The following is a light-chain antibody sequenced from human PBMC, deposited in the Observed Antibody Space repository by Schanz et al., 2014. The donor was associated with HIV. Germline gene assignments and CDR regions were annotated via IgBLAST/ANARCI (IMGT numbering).Light chain of an antibody. V-gene: IGKV3-20*01. CDR3: QQYGSS. J-gene: IGKJ3*01. CDR1: QTVSSNS. CDR2: GAS. Sequence: EIVLTQSPDTLSLSPGERATLSCRASQTVSSNSLAWYQQKPGQSPRLLIYGASTRATAIPDRFSGSGSGTDFTLTISRLEPEDFAVYYCQQYGSSFGPGTKVEIK.